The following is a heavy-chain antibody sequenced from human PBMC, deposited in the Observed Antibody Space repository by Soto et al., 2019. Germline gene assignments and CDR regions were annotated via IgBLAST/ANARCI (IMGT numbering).Heavy chain of an antibody. CDR3: ARAGLCGGDCYGDWFDP. Sequence: QVQLVQSGAEVKNPGSSVKVSCKASGGTFSNNAITWVRQAPGQGLEWMGGIVPIFGTVNYAQKFKDRLTXTXXDSTGMASMDLSSLISEDTAVYYCARAGLCGGDCYGDWFDPWGQGTLVTVSS. CDR2: IVPIFGTV. CDR1: GGTFSNNA. J-gene: IGHJ5*02. V-gene: IGHV1-69*05. D-gene: IGHD2-21*02.